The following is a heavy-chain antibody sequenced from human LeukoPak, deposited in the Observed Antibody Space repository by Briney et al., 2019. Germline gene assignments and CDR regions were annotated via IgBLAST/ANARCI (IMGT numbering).Heavy chain of an antibody. Sequence: GRSLRLSSAASGFTFDDYAMHWVRQAPGKGLEGVSGISWNSGSIGYADSVKGRFTISRDNAKNSLYLQMNSLRAEDTALYYCAKGGGQWLVESYFDYWGQGTLVTVSS. D-gene: IGHD6-19*01. CDR2: ISWNSGSI. CDR1: GFTFDDYA. CDR3: AKGGGQWLVESYFDY. J-gene: IGHJ4*02. V-gene: IGHV3-9*01.